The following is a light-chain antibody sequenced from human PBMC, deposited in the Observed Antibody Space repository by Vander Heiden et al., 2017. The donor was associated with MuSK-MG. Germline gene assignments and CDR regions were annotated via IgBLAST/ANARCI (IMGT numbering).Light chain of an antibody. CDR1: SSNTAAGSD. CDR3: QSYDSSLSGNYV. V-gene: IGLV1-40*01. Sequence: QSVLTQPPSVSGAPVQRVTISCTGSSSNTAAGSDVHWYQQLPGTAPNLLIFGNSNRPSGVPDRFSGSKSGTSASVAITGLQAEDEADYYCQSYDSSLSGNYVFGTGTKVTVL. CDR2: GNS. J-gene: IGLJ1*01.